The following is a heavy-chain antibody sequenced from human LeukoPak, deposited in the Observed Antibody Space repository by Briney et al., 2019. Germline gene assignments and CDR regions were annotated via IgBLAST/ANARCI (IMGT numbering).Heavy chain of an antibody. CDR3: GRAVSGYSFDN. CDR2: IGTAGDT. J-gene: IGHJ4*02. D-gene: IGHD5-18*01. V-gene: IGHV3-13*01. Sequence: GGPLRLSCAASGFTFSSYDMHWVRQATGKGLEWVSAIGTAGDTYYPGFVKGRFTISRENAKNSLYLQMNSLRAGDTAVYYCGRAVSGYSFDNWGQGTMVTVSS. CDR1: GFTFSSYD.